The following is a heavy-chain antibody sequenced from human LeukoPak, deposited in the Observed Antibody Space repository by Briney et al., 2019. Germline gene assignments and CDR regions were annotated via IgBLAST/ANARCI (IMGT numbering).Heavy chain of an antibody. J-gene: IGHJ4*02. CDR3: AREYYYDSSGYFDY. D-gene: IGHD3-22*01. Sequence: PSETLSLTCTVSGGSISSSSYYWSWIRQPPGKGLEWIGEINHSGSTNYNPSLKSRVTISVDTSKNQFSLKLSSVTAADTAVYYCAREYYYDSSGYFDYWGQGTLVTVSS. CDR2: INHSGST. CDR1: GGSISSSSYY. V-gene: IGHV4-39*07.